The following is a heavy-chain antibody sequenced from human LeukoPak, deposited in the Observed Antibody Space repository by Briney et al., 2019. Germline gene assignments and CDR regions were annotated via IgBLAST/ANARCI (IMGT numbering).Heavy chain of an antibody. J-gene: IGHJ4*02. CDR2: ISSHTGDT. V-gene: IGHV1-18*01. CDR1: GYGFTSYG. D-gene: IGHD4-17*01. Sequence: ASVKVSCKASGYGFTSYGISWVRQVPGQGLEWMGWISSHTGDTRYAQRFQDRVTMTTDISTTTAYLDLRSLRFDDTAVYYCARDVRRLQLSTYFFDFWGQGTLVSVSS. CDR3: ARDVRRLQLSTYFFDF.